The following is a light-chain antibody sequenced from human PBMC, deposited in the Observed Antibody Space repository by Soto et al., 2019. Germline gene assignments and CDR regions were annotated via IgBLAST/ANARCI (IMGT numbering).Light chain of an antibody. Sequence: SVFPQPRSLSGAPWEARTPPSPGTHSGVGAYNYVSWYQQHPGKAPKLMIYDVTKRPSGVPNRFSGSKSGNTASLTISGLQAEDEADYYCSSYTSSSTPFVFGTGTKVTVL. J-gene: IGLJ1*01. CDR1: HSGVGAYNY. CDR3: SSYTSSSTPFV. CDR2: DVT. V-gene: IGLV2-11*01.